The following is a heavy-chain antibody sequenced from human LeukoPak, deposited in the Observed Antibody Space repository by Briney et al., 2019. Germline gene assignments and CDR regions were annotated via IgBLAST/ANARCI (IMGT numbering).Heavy chain of an antibody. Sequence: GGSLRLSCAASGFTFDDYGMSWVRQAPGKGLEWVSSISSSSSYIYYADSVKGRFTISRDNARKSLYLQMNTLRAEDTAVYYCARGSDTAMVLFSCFDYWGQGTLVTVSS. J-gene: IGHJ4*02. CDR2: ISSSSSYI. CDR1: GFTFDDYG. CDR3: ARGSDTAMVLFSCFDY. D-gene: IGHD5-18*01. V-gene: IGHV3-21*01.